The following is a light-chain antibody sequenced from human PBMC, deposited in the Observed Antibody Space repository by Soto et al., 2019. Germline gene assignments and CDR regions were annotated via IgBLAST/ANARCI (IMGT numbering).Light chain of an antibody. Sequence: EVVMTQSPATLSEFPGERVTLSCRASQSVSSSLAWYQQKPGQAPRLLIYSAFTRATDIPARFSGSGSGTEFTLTISSLESEDFAVYYCQQYLHGYTFGQGTKLELK. CDR1: QSVSSS. CDR2: SAF. J-gene: IGKJ2*01. V-gene: IGKV3-15*01. CDR3: QQYLHGYT.